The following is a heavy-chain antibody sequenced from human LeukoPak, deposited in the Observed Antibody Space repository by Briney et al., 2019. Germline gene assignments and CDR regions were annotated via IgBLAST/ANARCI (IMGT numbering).Heavy chain of an antibody. CDR3: ARGNYYDSSGYYYNWFDP. CDR1: GYTFTGCY. D-gene: IGHD3-22*01. J-gene: IGHJ5*02. V-gene: IGHV1-2*02. CDR2: INPNSGGT. Sequence: ASVKVSCKASGYTFTGCYMHWVRQAPGQGLEWMGWINPNSGGTNYAQKFQGRVTMTRDTSISTAYMELSRLRSDDTAVYYCARGNYYDSSGYYYNWFDPWGQGTLVTVSS.